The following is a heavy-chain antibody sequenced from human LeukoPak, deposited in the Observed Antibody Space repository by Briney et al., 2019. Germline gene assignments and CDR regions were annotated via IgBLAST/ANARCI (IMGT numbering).Heavy chain of an antibody. D-gene: IGHD5-12*01. V-gene: IGHV3-23*01. Sequence: GGSLRLSCAASGFTFSSYAMSWVRQAPGKVLEWVSAISGSGGSTYYADSVKGRFTISRDNSKNTLYLQMNSLRAEDTAVYYCAKDGYSGYDFYFDYWGQGTLVTVSS. CDR3: AKDGYSGYDFYFDY. J-gene: IGHJ4*02. CDR2: ISGSGGST. CDR1: GFTFSSYA.